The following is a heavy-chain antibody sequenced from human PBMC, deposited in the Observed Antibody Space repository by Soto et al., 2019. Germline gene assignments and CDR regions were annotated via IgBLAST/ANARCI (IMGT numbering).Heavy chain of an antibody. CDR3: ARDPGYRLRVHSV. D-gene: IGHD3-16*02. CDR2: IYYSGST. CDR1: GGSISSYY. V-gene: IGHV4-59*12. J-gene: IGHJ3*01. Sequence: SETLSLTCTVSGGSISSYYWSWIRQPPGKGLEWIGYIYYSGSTNYNPSLKSRVTISVDTSKNQFSLKLSSVTAADTAVYYCARDPGYRLRVHSVWGQGTMVTVSS.